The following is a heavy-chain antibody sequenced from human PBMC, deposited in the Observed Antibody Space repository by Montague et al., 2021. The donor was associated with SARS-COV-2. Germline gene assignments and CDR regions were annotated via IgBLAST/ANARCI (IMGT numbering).Heavy chain of an antibody. D-gene: IGHD3-10*01. Sequence: SETLSLTCGAYAGSLINYYLSWIRQTPERGLEWIGEINQGGTTNXNPSLKSRVTISVYASKNQFSLRVTPVTGADRAVYYCARGRKGRVSVVRGVLTSPYFEFWGQGTPVVVSS. CDR2: INQGGTT. V-gene: IGHV4-34*01. CDR1: AGSLINYY. J-gene: IGHJ4*02. CDR3: ARGRKGRVSVVRGVLTSPYFEF.